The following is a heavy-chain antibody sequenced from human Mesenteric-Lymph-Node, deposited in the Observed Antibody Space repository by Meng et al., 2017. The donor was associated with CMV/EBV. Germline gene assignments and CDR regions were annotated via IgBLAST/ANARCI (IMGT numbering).Heavy chain of an antibody. V-gene: IGHV3-23*01. CDR2: ISGSGGKT. Sequence: GESLKISCAASGFTFSTYAMNWVRQAPGKGLEWVSGISGSGGKTYYADSVKGRFTISRDKSKNTLHLQMNSLRVDDTAVYYCAKDVVGARGFDYWGRGTLVTVSS. D-gene: IGHD3-10*01. CDR3: AKDVVGARGFDY. J-gene: IGHJ4*02. CDR1: GFTFSTYA.